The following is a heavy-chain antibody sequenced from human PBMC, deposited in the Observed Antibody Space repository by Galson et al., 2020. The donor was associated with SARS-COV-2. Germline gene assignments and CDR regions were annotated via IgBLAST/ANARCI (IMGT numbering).Heavy chain of an antibody. J-gene: IGHJ4*02. CDR2: IGGSSAVI. V-gene: IGHV3-48*02. CDR1: GFTFSTSY. D-gene: IGHD6-19*01. Sequence: AESLRLSCAVSGFTFSTSYISWVRHAPGQGLEWFSYIGGSSAVIKYADSVKGRFTISTDNAKNLLYLQMNSLCDDDTAVYYCAGWYIRFWGQGTLVSVSS. CDR3: AGWYIRF.